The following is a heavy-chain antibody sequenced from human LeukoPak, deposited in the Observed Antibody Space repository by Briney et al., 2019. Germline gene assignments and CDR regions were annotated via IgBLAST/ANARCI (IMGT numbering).Heavy chain of an antibody. V-gene: IGHV4-39*01. CDR3: AGAPYGMDV. Sequence: PSETLSLTCTVSGGSTSSSSYYWGWIRQPPGKGLEWSVNIYYSGSPYYSPSLKSRVTISVDTSKNQFSLKLSSVTAADTAVYYCAGAPYGMDVWGQGTTVTVSS. CDR1: GGSTSSSSYY. J-gene: IGHJ6*02. CDR2: IYYSGSP.